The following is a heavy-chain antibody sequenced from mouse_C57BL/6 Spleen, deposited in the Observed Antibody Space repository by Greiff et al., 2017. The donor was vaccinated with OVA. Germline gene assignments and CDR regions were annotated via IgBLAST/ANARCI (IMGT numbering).Heavy chain of an antibody. CDR2: IDPETGGT. D-gene: IGHD2-5*01. V-gene: IGHV1-15*01. CDR1: GYTFTDYE. CDR3: TRSDSNSYFDV. J-gene: IGHJ1*03. Sequence: VQLQQSGAELVRPGASVTLSCKASGYTFTDYEMHWVKQTPVHGLEWIGAIDPETGGTAYNQKFKGKAILTADKSSSTAYMELRSLTSEDSAVYYCTRSDSNSYFDVWGTGTTVTVSS.